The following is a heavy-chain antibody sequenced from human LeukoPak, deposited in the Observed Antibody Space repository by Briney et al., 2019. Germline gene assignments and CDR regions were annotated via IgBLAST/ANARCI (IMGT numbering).Heavy chain of an antibody. CDR2: ISGSGGST. V-gene: IGHV3-23*01. J-gene: IGHJ4*02. CDR1: GFTFSSYG. Sequence: GGSLRLSCAASGFTFSSYGMSWVRQAPGKGLEWVSAISGSGGSTYYADSVKGRFTISRDNSKNTLYLQMNSLRAEDTAVYYCASHDYYESSLGYYFGYWGQGTLVTVSS. CDR3: ASHDYYESSLGYYFGY. D-gene: IGHD3-22*01.